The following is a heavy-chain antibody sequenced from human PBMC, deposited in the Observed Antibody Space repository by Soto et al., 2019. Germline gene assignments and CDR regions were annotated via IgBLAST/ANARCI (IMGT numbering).Heavy chain of an antibody. CDR2: IIPIFGTA. J-gene: IGHJ6*02. V-gene: IGHV1-69*01. Sequence: QVQLVQSGAEVKKPGSSVKVSCKASGGTFSSYAISWVRQAPGQGLEWMGGIIPIFGTANYAQKFQGRVTITAAESTSTAYMEMSSLRSEDTAVYYCAREDSGSYSFYNHYGMDVWGQGTTVTVSS. D-gene: IGHD1-26*01. CDR1: GGTFSSYA. CDR3: AREDSGSYSFYNHYGMDV.